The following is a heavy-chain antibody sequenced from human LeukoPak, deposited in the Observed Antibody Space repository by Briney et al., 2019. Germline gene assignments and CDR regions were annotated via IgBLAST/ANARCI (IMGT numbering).Heavy chain of an antibody. CDR2: VNSSGGST. CDR1: GYSFTSYY. D-gene: IGHD3-10*01. Sequence: GASVKVSCKASGYSFTSYYMHWVRQAPGQGLGWVGIVNSSGGSTSYAQKVQGRVTMTRDTSTSTVYMELSSLRSEDTAVYYCARRQTQGVGSLAMDVWGQGTTVTVSS. V-gene: IGHV1-46*01. CDR3: ARRQTQGVGSLAMDV. J-gene: IGHJ6*02.